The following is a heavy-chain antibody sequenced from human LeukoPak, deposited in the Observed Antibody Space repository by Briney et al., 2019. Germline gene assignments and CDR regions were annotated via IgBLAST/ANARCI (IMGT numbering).Heavy chain of an antibody. J-gene: IGHJ6*03. V-gene: IGHV1-18*01. CDR3: ARAGLRFLEWLTGVRDYMDV. D-gene: IGHD3-3*01. CDR1: GYTFTSYG. CDR2: ISAYNGNT. Sequence: ASVNVSCKASGYTFTSYGISWVRQAPGQGLEWMGWISAYNGNTNYAQKLQGRVTMTTDTSTSTAYMELRSLRSDDTAVYYCARAGLRFLEWLTGVRDYMDVWGKGTTVTVSS.